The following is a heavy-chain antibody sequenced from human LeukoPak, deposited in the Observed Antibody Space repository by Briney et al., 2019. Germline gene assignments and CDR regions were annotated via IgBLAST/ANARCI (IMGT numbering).Heavy chain of an antibody. CDR2: IYPDDSDT. Sequence: GESLKISCKGSGYSFTSYWIGWVRQLPGKGLEWRGIIYPDDSDTKYSPSFQGQVTISADKSISTAYLQWSSLKASDTAMYYCARSLYGVNTWFDYWGQGTLVTVSS. D-gene: IGHD4/OR15-4a*01. V-gene: IGHV5-51*01. CDR3: ARSLYGVNTWFDY. J-gene: IGHJ4*02. CDR1: GYSFTSYW.